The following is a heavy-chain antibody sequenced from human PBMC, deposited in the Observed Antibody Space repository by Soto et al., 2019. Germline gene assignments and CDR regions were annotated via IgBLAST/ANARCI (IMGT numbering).Heavy chain of an antibody. CDR3: ARYRFSGTRWSKFDY. D-gene: IGHD3-16*02. J-gene: IGHJ4*02. CDR1: CVTVSSDAYY. V-gene: IGHV4-31*03. Sequence: PSETLSLTCTVSCVTVSSDAYYWSWIRQPPGKGLEWIGNIYHTGSTYYTPSLKSRVAISLDKSQNQFSLWLSSVTAADTAVYYCARYRFSGTRWSKFDYWGQGSLVTVSS. CDR2: IYHTGST.